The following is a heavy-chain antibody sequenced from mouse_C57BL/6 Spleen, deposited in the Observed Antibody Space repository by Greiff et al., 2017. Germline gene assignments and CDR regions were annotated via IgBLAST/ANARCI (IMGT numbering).Heavy chain of an antibody. CDR2: IDTNSGGT. CDR3: AGCNYAFDY. D-gene: IGHD2-1*01. J-gene: IGHJ2*01. Sequence: VQLQQSGAELVKPGASVKLSCKASGYTFTSYWMHWVQQRPGRGLEWIGRIDTNSGGTKYNEKFKSKATLTVDKPSSTAYMQRSSLTSEDSSVYKCAGCNYAFDYWGQGTTLTVAS. V-gene: IGHV1-72*01. CDR1: GYTFTSYW.